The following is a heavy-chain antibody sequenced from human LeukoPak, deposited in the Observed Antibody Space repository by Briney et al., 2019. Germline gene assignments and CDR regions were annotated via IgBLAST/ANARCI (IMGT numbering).Heavy chain of an antibody. CDR3: GRINEADSD. V-gene: IGHV3-74*01. D-gene: IGHD1-1*01. CDR1: GFTFSTYW. Sequence: PGGSLRLSCAVSGFTFSTYWMHWVRHAPGKGLVWVSRINSDGTATHYADSVQGRFITSRDNAKNTLYLQMNSLRVKDTAVYYCGRINEADSDWGQGAPVTAAS. J-gene: IGHJ1*01. CDR2: INSDGTAT.